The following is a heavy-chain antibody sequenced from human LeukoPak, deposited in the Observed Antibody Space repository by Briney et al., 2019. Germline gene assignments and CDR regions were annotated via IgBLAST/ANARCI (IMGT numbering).Heavy chain of an antibody. J-gene: IGHJ6*02. CDR3: ARGSMVRGVIQYGMDV. V-gene: IGHV3-33*01. CDR2: IWYDGSNK. Sequence: GRSLRLSCAASGFTFSSYGMRWVRQAPGKGLEWVAVIWYDGSNKYYADSVKGRFTISRDNSKNTLYLQMNSLRAEDTAVYYCARGSMVRGVIQYGMDVWGQGTTVTVSS. D-gene: IGHD3-10*01. CDR1: GFTFSSYG.